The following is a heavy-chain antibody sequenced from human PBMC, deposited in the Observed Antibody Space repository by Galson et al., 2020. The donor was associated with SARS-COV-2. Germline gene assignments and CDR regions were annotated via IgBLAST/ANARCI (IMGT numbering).Heavy chain of an antibody. CDR1: GFTLSSHA. J-gene: IGHJ3*02. Sequence: GESLNISCAASGFTLSSHAMHWDRLAPGKGPEWVAVISYEGSNKYYADSVKGLFTISRDNSKNTLYLQMNSLRAEDTAVYYCARDHSGGNFAAFDMWGRGTMVTVSS. CDR2: ISYEGSNK. V-gene: IGHV3-30-3*01. D-gene: IGHD1-26*01. CDR3: ARDHSGGNFAAFDM.